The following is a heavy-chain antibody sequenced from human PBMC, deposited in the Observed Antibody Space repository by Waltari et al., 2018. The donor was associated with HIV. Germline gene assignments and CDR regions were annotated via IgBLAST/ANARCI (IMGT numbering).Heavy chain of an antibody. Sequence: QAQLVQSGADVKKPGASVKVSCKASGYTFTRYYMHWVRQAPGQGLEWMGMINPSGRTSYAQKFQGRVTMTRDTSTSTVYMELSSLRSEDTAVYYCARDRIMAVAGAIFDYWGQGTLVTVSS. CDR1: GYTFTRYY. V-gene: IGHV1-46*01. CDR3: ARDRIMAVAGAIFDY. D-gene: IGHD6-19*01. CDR2: INPSGRT. J-gene: IGHJ4*02.